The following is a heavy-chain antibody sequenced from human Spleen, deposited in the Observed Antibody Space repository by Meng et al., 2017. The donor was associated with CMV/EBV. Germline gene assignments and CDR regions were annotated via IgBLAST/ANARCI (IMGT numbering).Heavy chain of an antibody. Sequence: GESLKISCAASGFTFSSYSMNWVRQAPGKGLEWVSSISTRSSYIYYADSVKGRFTISRDNAKNSLYLQMNSLRAEDTAVYYCARDPGKGTIFGVVINLEADYWGQGTLVTVSS. CDR1: GFTFSSYS. V-gene: IGHV3-21*01. D-gene: IGHD3-3*01. J-gene: IGHJ4*02. CDR2: ISTRSSYI. CDR3: ARDPGKGTIFGVVINLEADY.